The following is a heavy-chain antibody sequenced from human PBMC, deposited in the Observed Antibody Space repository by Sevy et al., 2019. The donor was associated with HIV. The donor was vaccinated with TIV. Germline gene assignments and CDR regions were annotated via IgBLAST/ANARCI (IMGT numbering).Heavy chain of an antibody. CDR2: INTNTGNP. J-gene: IGHJ4*02. CDR1: GYTFTSYA. Sequence: ASVKVSCKASGYTFTSYAMNWVRQAPGQGLEWMGWINTNTGNPTYAQGFTGRFVFSLDTSVSTAYLQISSLKAEDTAVYYCARDLGFLEWLSPNRYFDYWGQGTLVTVSS. V-gene: IGHV7-4-1*02. CDR3: ARDLGFLEWLSPNRYFDY. D-gene: IGHD3-3*01.